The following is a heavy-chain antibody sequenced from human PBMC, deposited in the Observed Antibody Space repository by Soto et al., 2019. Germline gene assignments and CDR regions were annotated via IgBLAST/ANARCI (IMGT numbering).Heavy chain of an antibody. CDR3: ARFARSSGYYYYYGMDV. Sequence: GESLKISCKGSGYSFTSYWIGWVRQMPGKGLEWMGIIYPGDSDTRYSPSFQGQVTISADKSISTAYPQWSSLKASDTAMYYCARFARSSGYYYYYGMDVWGQGTTVTVSS. V-gene: IGHV5-51*01. D-gene: IGHD3-22*01. CDR1: GYSFTSYW. CDR2: IYPGDSDT. J-gene: IGHJ6*02.